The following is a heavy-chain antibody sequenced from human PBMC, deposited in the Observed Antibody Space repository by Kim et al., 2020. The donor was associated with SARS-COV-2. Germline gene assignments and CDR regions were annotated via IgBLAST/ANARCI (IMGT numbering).Heavy chain of an antibody. D-gene: IGHD3-22*01. Sequence: GESLKISCKGSGYSFTSYWIGWVRQMPGKGLEWMGIIYPGDSDTRYSPSFQGQVTISADKSISTAYLQWSSLKASDTAMYYCASSIKYYDSSGWVGDAFDIWGQGTMVTVSS. J-gene: IGHJ3*02. CDR3: ASSIKYYDSSGWVGDAFDI. V-gene: IGHV5-51*01. CDR2: IYPGDSDT. CDR1: GYSFTSYW.